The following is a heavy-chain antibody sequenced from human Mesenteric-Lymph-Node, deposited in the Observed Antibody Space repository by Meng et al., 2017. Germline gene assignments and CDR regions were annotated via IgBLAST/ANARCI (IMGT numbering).Heavy chain of an antibody. CDR3: VSDPAGYSSGWYYFDY. CDR1: GYTFTSYA. Sequence: ASVKVSCKASGYTFTSYAMHWVRQAPGQRLEWMGIINPSGGSTSYAQKFQGRVTMTRDTSTSTVSMALSSLRAEDTAVYYCVSDPAGYSSGWYYFDYWGQGTLVTVSS. V-gene: IGHV1-46*01. D-gene: IGHD6-19*01. J-gene: IGHJ4*02. CDR2: INPSGGST.